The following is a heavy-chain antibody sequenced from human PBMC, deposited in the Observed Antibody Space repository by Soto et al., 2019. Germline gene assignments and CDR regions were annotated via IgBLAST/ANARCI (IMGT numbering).Heavy chain of an antibody. Sequence: EVQLVESGGGLVQPGGSLRLSCAASGFTFSSYWMHWVRQAPGKGLVWASRIDTDGSSTNYADSVKGRLTIPRDNAKNMLSLQMNSLRAEDTAVYYCARGGWSAFYFDYWGQGTLVTVSS. CDR2: IDTDGSST. CDR3: ARGGWSAFYFDY. V-gene: IGHV3-74*01. CDR1: GFTFSSYW. D-gene: IGHD3-3*01. J-gene: IGHJ4*02.